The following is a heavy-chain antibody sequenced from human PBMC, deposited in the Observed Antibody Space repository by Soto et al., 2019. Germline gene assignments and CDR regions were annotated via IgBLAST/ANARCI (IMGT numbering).Heavy chain of an antibody. CDR1: GDSISGTYY. V-gene: IGHV4-31*03. Sequence: QVQLQESGPGLVKPSQTLSLTCTVSGDSISGTYYWSWIRHLPGKGLEWITYIYYSGKTYYNPSLKRRLTISVATSKNQFSLKLSSVTAADTAMYYCARDAGYYFDYWGQGTLFTVSS. CDR3: ARDAGYYFDY. J-gene: IGHJ4*02. CDR2: IYYSGKT. D-gene: IGHD6-13*01.